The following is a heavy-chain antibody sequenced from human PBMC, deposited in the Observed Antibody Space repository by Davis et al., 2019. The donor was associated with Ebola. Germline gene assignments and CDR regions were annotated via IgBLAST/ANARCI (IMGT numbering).Heavy chain of an antibody. D-gene: IGHD1/OR15-1a*01. CDR2: INGGSGNT. V-gene: IGHV1-3*01. Sequence: AASVKVSCKTSGYTLPTYMILWVRQAPGQGLEWLGRINGGSGNTKYSQRFQDRVTITRDTSASTAYLELRSLRTEDTAVYYCARDPWEQYFDYWGQGSLVTVSS. J-gene: IGHJ4*02. CDR3: ARDPWEQYFDY. CDR1: GYTLPTYM.